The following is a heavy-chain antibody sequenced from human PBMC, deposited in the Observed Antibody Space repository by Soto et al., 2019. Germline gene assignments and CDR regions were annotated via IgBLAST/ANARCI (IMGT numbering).Heavy chain of an antibody. V-gene: IGHV3-53*01. CDR1: GFIVSSNY. Sequence: EVQLVESGGGLVQPGGSLRLSCVVSGFIVSSNYMSWVRQAPGKGLEWVSILYSDGSTSYADSVKGRFSVSRDPSKNTVYLQMNSLRAEDTAVYYCARGYTAMGPYWYFDLWGRGTLVTVSS. CDR3: ARGYTAMGPYWYFDL. J-gene: IGHJ2*01. D-gene: IGHD5-18*01. CDR2: LYSDGST.